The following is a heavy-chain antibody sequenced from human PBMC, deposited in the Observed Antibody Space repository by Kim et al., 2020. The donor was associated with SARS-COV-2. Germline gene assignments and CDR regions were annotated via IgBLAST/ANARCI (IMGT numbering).Heavy chain of an antibody. CDR3: ARDYSGWYYFDY. Sequence: NSSPSLKSRVTISVDTSKNQFSLKLSSVTAADTAVYYCARDYSGWYYFDYWGQGTLVTVSS. D-gene: IGHD6-19*01. J-gene: IGHJ4*02. V-gene: IGHV4-59*01.